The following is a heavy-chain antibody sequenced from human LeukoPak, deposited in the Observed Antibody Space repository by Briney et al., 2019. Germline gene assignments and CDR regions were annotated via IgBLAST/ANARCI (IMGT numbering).Heavy chain of an antibody. J-gene: IGHJ4*02. CDR2: ISAYNGNT. D-gene: IGHD5-24*01. CDR3: ARDGGRWLQFNMPFDY. Sequence: ASVKVSCKASGYTFTSHGISWVRQAPGQGLEWMGWISAYNGNTNYAQKLQGRVTMTTDTSTSTAYMELRSLRSDDTAVYYCARDGGRWLQFNMPFDYWGQGTLVTVSS. V-gene: IGHV1-18*01. CDR1: GYTFTSHG.